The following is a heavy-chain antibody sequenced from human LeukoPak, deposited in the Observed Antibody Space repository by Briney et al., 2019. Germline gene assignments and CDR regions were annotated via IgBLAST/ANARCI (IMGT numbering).Heavy chain of an antibody. Sequence: GGSLRLSCAASGFTFSSYWMHWVRLGPGNGPVWVSRINGDGSYTDYADSVKGRFTISRDNAKNTLFLQMNSLRPEETDMYFRVRDGRNWLWGQGTLVTVSS. CDR3: VRDGRNWL. CDR2: INGDGSYT. J-gene: IGHJ4*02. CDR1: GFTFSSYW. V-gene: IGHV3-74*01. D-gene: IGHD1-14*01.